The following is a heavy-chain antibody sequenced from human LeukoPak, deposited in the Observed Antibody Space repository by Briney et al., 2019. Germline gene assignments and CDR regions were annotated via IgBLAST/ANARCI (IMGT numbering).Heavy chain of an antibody. CDR2: INHNGNVN. J-gene: IGHJ6*02. D-gene: IGHD3-16*01. V-gene: IGHV3-7*03. CDR3: ARGGGLDV. Sequence: GGSLRLSCVASDFTFSSYTMIWVRQAPGKGLEWVASINHNGNVNYYVDSVKGRFTISRDNAKNSLYLQMSNLRAEDTAVYFCARGGGLDVWGQGATVTVSS. CDR1: DFTFSSYT.